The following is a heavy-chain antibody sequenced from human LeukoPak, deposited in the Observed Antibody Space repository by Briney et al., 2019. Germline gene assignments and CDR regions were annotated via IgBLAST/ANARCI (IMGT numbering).Heavy chain of an antibody. CDR1: GFTFSNAW. J-gene: IGHJ4*02. Sequence: GGSLRLSCAASGFTFSNAWMSWVRQAPGKGLEGVGRIKSKTDGGTTDYAAPGKGRFTISRDDSKNTLYLQMKRLTTEDTAVYYCTTDVYYYDSSGYYNYFDYWGQGTLVTISS. CDR2: IKSKTDGGTT. CDR3: TTDVYYYDSSGYYNYFDY. D-gene: IGHD3-22*01. V-gene: IGHV3-15*01.